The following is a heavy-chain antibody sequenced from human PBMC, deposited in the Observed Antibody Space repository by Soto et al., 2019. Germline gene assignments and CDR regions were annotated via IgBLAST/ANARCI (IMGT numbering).Heavy chain of an antibody. Sequence: PGGSLRLSCVASGFTFNSYSMNWVRQAPGKGLEWVSSISTGGSSIYYADSVKGRFTISRDNAENSVFLQMNSLRAEDTAVYYCAAGYGYGLRNWGQGTRVTVSS. J-gene: IGHJ4*02. CDR3: AAGYGYGLRN. V-gene: IGHV3-21*06. CDR1: GFTFNSYS. D-gene: IGHD5-18*01. CDR2: ISTGGSSI.